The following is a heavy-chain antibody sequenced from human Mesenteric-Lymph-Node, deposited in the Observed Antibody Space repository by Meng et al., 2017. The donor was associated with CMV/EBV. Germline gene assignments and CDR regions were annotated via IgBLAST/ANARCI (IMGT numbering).Heavy chain of an antibody. Sequence: TYQGGWIRQSPGKGLEWIGTVYYTGRTYYIPSLKSRLTISADTSKNQLSLKLTSVTAADTAVYFCARHVWTFYHDSSAYYYGYYFDYWGQGTLVTVSS. CDR3: ARHVWTFYHDSSAYYYGYYFDY. V-gene: IGHV4-39*01. CDR2: VYYTGRT. J-gene: IGHJ4*02. D-gene: IGHD3-22*01. CDR1: TYQ.